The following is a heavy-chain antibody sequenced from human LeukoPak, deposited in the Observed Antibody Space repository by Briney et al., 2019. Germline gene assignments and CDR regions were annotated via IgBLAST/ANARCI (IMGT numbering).Heavy chain of an antibody. J-gene: IGHJ4*02. CDR3: AKTLGHDVLVAWDYDFWSGYYRYPYYLDY. CDR2: ISGSGGST. D-gene: IGHD3-3*01. CDR1: GFTFSSYA. Sequence: GGSLRLSCAASGFTFSSYAMSWVRQAPGKGLEWVSAISGSGGSTYYADSVKGRFTISRDNSKSTLYLQMNSLRAEDTAVYYCAKTLGHDVLVAWDYDFWSGYYRYPYYLDYWGQGTLVTVSS. V-gene: IGHV3-23*01.